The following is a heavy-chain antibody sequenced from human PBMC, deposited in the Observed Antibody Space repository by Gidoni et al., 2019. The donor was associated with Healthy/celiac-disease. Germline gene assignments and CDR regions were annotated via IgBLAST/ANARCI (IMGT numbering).Heavy chain of an antibody. CDR2: IYYSGST. J-gene: IGHJ6*02. Sequence: QVQLQESGPGLVKPSETLSLTCTVSGGSISSYYWSWIRPPPGKGLEWIGYIYYSGSTNYNPSLKSRVTISVDTSKNQFSLKLSSVTAADTAVYYCARADSRTRFGMDVWGQGTTVTVSS. V-gene: IGHV4-59*01. CDR3: ARADSRTRFGMDV. D-gene: IGHD6-13*01. CDR1: GGSISSYY.